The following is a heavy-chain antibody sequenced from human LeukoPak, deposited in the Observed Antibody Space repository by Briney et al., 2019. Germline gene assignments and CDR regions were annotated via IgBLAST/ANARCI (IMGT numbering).Heavy chain of an antibody. CDR3: AKGPLSSGYYQYYFDY. D-gene: IGHD3-22*01. J-gene: IGHJ4*02. Sequence: GRSLRLSCAASGFTFSSYGMHWVRQAPGKGLEWVAVISYDGSNKYYADSVKGRFTISRDNSKNTLYLQMNSLRAEDTAVYYCAKGPLSSGYYQYYFDYWGQGTLVTVSS. CDR2: ISYDGSNK. CDR1: GFTFSSYG. V-gene: IGHV3-30*18.